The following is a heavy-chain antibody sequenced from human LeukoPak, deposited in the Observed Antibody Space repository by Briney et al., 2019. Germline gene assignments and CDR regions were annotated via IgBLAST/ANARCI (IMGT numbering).Heavy chain of an antibody. CDR3: ARDVNYDHTY. CDR1: GFTVRNTY. J-gene: IGHJ4*02. V-gene: IGHV3-66*01. D-gene: IGHD5-12*01. CDR2: IYDGVTA. Sequence: GGSLRLSCAASGFTVRNTYMSWVRQAPGKGLEWVSVIYDGVTAHYVDSVKGRFTISRDDSKNTLHLQMDNLRAEDTAVYYCARDVNYDHTYWGQGTLVTVSS.